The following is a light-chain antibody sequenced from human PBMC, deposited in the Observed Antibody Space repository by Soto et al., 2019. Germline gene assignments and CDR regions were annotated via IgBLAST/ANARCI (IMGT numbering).Light chain of an antibody. J-gene: IGLJ3*02. CDR3: CSYTSSSIRV. Sequence: QSVLTQPASVSGSPGRSITISCTGTSSDVGGYNHVSWYQQHPGKAPKLIIYEVRNRPSGVSNRLSGSKSGNTASLTISGLQADDEADYYCCSYTSSSIRVFGGGTKLTVL. CDR1: SSDVGGYNH. V-gene: IGLV2-14*01. CDR2: EVR.